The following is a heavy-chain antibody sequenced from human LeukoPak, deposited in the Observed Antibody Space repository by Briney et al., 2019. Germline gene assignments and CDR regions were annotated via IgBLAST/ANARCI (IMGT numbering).Heavy chain of an antibody. J-gene: IGHJ5*02. CDR3: ARDAGYCSSTSCYGGSWFDP. CDR2: INPSGGST. Sequence: GASVKVSCKASGYTFTSYYMHWVRQAPGQGLEWMGIINPSGGSTSYAQKFQGRVTMTRDTSTSTVYMELSSLRSEDTALYYCARDAGYCSSTSCYGGSWFDPWGQGTLVTVSS. CDR1: GYTFTSYY. D-gene: IGHD2-2*01. V-gene: IGHV1-46*01.